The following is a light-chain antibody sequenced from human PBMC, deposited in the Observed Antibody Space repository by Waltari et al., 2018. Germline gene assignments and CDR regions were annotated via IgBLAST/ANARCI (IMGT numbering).Light chain of an antibody. V-gene: IGLV2-8*01. Sequence: QSALTQPPAASGSPGQSVTISCTGTGSAVGNYDYVPWHQQHPGKAPKLMIYELSKRPSGVPDRFSGSKSGNTASLTVSGLQAEDEADYYCSSYAGSHYWVFGGGTKLTVL. J-gene: IGLJ3*02. CDR1: GSAVGNYDY. CDR3: SSYAGSHYWV. CDR2: ELS.